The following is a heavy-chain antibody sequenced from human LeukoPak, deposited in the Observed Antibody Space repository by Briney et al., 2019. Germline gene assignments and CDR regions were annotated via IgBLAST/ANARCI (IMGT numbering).Heavy chain of an antibody. CDR3: ARDGRVSFGHWFDP. CDR2: IYYSGST. V-gene: IGHV4-59*01. Sequence: SETLSLTCTVSGGSISSYYWSWIRQPPGKGLEWIGYIYYSGSTNYNPSLKSRVTISVDTSKNQFSLKLSSVTVADTAVYYCARDGRVSFGHWFDPWGQGTLVTVSS. D-gene: IGHD3-10*01. J-gene: IGHJ5*02. CDR1: GGSISSYY.